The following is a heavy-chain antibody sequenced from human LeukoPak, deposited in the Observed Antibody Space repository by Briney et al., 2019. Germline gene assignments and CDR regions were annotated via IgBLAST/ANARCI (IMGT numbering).Heavy chain of an antibody. J-gene: IGHJ6*03. Sequence: GASVKVSCKASGYTFTGYYMHWVRQAPGQGLEWMGWINPNSGGTNYAQKFQGRVTMTRDTSISTAYMELSSLRSEDTAVYYCARRASTRYSSSPKNYYYYYMDVWGKGTTVTVSS. D-gene: IGHD6-6*01. CDR3: ARRASTRYSSSPKNYYYYYMDV. V-gene: IGHV1-2*02. CDR2: INPNSGGT. CDR1: GYTFTGYY.